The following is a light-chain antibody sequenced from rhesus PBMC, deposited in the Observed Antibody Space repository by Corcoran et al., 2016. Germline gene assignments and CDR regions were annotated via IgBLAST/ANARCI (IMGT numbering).Light chain of an antibody. Sequence: QAGLTQPPSVSKGLRQTATLTCTGNSNNVGNLGAAWLQQHQGQPPKLLSYMNNNRPSGISERFSASRSGNTASLTITGLQPEDEADYYCSTWDSSLSADVFGSGTKLTVL. CDR3: STWDSSLSADV. V-gene: IGLV10-114*01. CDR2: MNN. CDR1: SNNVGNLG. J-gene: IGLJ6*01.